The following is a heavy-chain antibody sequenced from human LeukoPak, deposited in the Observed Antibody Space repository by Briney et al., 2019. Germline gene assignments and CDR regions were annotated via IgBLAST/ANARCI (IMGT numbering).Heavy chain of an antibody. V-gene: IGHV3-48*01. CDR1: GFTFSSYA. J-gene: IGHJ5*02. CDR2: ISSRTTTI. CDR3: ARVLGSSTTGNWFDP. Sequence: GGSLRLSCAASGFTFSSYAMTWVRRAPGKGLEWVSYISSRTTTIYYADSVKGRFTISRDNAKNLLYLQMNTLRAEDTAVYYCARVLGSSTTGNWFDPWGQGTLVTVSS. D-gene: IGHD2-2*01.